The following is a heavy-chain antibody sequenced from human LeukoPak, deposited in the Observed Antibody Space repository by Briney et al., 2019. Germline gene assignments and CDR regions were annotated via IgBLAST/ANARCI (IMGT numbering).Heavy chain of an antibody. J-gene: IGHJ4*02. CDR3: ARDGVYSSGWYLS. CDR2: IKQDGSEK. V-gene: IGHV3-7*01. D-gene: IGHD6-19*01. Sequence: PGGSLRLSCAASGFTFSSYWMSWVRQAPGKGLEWVANIKQDGSEKYYVDSVKGRFTISRDNARNSLYLQMNSLRAEDTAVYYCARDGVYSSGWYLSWGQGTLVTVSS. CDR1: GFTFSSYW.